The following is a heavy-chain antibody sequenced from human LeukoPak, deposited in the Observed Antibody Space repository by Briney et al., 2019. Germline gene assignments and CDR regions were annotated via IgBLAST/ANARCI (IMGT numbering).Heavy chain of an antibody. CDR3: APTYYYDSRGAFDI. J-gene: IGHJ3*02. V-gene: IGHV1-24*01. D-gene: IGHD3-22*01. Sequence: ASVKVSCKVSGYTLTELSMHWVRQAPGKGLEWMGGFDPEDGETIYAQKFQGRVTMTEDTSTDTAYMELSSLRSEDTAVYYCAPTYYYDSRGAFDIWGQGTMVTVSS. CDR1: GYTLTELS. CDR2: FDPEDGET.